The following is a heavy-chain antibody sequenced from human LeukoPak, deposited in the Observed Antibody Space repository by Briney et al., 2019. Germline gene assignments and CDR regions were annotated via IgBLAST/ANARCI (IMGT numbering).Heavy chain of an antibody. D-gene: IGHD2-2*01. CDR2: IRYDGSNK. Sequence: PGGSLRLSCAASGFTFSSYGMHWVRQAPGKGLEWVAFIRYDGSNKYYADSVKGRFTISRDNSKNTLYLQMNSLRAEDTAVYYCAKGVGVVPAAIADYYYYYYMDVWGKGTTVTVSS. CDR1: GFTFSSYG. CDR3: AKGVGVVPAAIADYYYYYYMDV. J-gene: IGHJ6*03. V-gene: IGHV3-30*02.